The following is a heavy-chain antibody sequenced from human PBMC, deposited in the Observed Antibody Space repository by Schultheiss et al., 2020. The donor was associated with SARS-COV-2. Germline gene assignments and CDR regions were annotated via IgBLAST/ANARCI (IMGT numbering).Heavy chain of an antibody. D-gene: IGHD3-22*01. CDR3: ASTYYYDSSGYYFDY. Sequence: KVSCKGSGYSFTSYWIGWVRQMPGKGLEWMGIIYPGDSDTRYSPSFQGQVTISADKSISTAYLQWSSLKASDTAMYYCASTYYYDSSGYYFDYWGQGTLVTVSS. V-gene: IGHV5-51*01. CDR1: GYSFTSYW. J-gene: IGHJ4*02. CDR2: IYPGDSDT.